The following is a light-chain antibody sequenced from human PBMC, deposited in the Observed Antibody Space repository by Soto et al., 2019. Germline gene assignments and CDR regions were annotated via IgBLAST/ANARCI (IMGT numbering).Light chain of an antibody. CDR2: EVT. Sequence: QSALTQPASVSGSPGQSITISCTGTSSDVGGYNYVSWYQHHPGKAPKLMIYEVTNRPSGVSARFSGSKSGNTASLTISGLQADDEADYYCISYASSSTLIFGGGTKLNVL. V-gene: IGLV2-14*01. CDR1: SSDVGGYNY. CDR3: ISYASSSTLI. J-gene: IGLJ2*01.